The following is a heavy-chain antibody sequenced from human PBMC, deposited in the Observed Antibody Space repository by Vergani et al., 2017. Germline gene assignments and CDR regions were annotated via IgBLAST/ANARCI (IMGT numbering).Heavy chain of an antibody. Sequence: QVQLVQSGAEVKKPGASVKVSCKASGYTFTDYFMHWVRQAPGQGLEWMGWINPNSGGTNYAQKFQGRVTMTRETSISTAYMELSNLRSDDTAVYYCARGGTSSNRGYFDYWGQGTLVTVSS. V-gene: IGHV1-2*02. CDR2: INPNSGGT. CDR3: ARGGTSSNRGYFDY. CDR1: GYTFTDYF. D-gene: IGHD2-2*01. J-gene: IGHJ4*02.